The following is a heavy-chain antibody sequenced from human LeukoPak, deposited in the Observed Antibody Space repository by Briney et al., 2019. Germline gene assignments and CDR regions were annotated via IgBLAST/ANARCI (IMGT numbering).Heavy chain of an antibody. CDR2: IKSDGSEE. J-gene: IGHJ4*02. D-gene: IGHD3-10*01. Sequence: GGALRLSCATSGFILSSYWMCWVRQAPGKGLEWVVNIKSDGSEEYYGDSVKGRFTISRDNAKNSLYLQMSSLRVEDTAVYYCARGDLWLGHWGQGSLVTVSS. V-gene: IGHV3-7*01. CDR3: ARGDLWLGH. CDR1: GFILSSYW.